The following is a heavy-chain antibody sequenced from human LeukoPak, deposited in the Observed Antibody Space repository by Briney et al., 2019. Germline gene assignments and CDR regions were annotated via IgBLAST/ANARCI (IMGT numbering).Heavy chain of an antibody. D-gene: IGHD3-3*01. CDR3: ARLTPSYDFWSGYYPGGYYMDV. CDR1: GYTFSSYG. V-gene: IGHV1-18*01. Sequence: GASVKVSCKASGYTFSSYGINWVRQAPGQGLEWMGWISAYNGYTNYAQKLQGRVTMTTDTSTSTAYMELRSLRSDDTAVYYCARLTPSYDFWSGYYPGGYYMDVWGKGTTVTVSS. CDR2: ISAYNGYT. J-gene: IGHJ6*03.